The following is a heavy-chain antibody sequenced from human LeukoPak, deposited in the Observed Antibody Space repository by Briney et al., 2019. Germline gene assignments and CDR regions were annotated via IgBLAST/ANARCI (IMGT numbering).Heavy chain of an antibody. V-gene: IGHV3-74*01. CDR2: INSDGSST. D-gene: IGHD3-10*01. Sequence: PGGSLRLSCAASGFTFSSYWMHWVRQAPGKGLAWVSRINSDGSSTSYADSVKGRFTISRDNAKNTLYLQMNSLRAEDTAVYYCARAGITPRRYYGMDVWGKGTTVTVSS. CDR3: ARAGITPRRYYGMDV. CDR1: GFTFSSYW. J-gene: IGHJ6*04.